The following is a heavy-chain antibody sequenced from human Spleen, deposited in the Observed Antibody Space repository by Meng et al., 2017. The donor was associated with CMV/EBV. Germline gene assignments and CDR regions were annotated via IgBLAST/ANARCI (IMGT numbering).Heavy chain of an antibody. V-gene: IGHV4-39*07. CDR3: ARGDYAAGTYCHFDY. Sequence: QRQESGHGLVKPSETLSLTFTVSGGSISRSSYYWGWIRQPPGKGLEWIGSIYYSGSTYYNPSLKSRVTISVDTSKNQFSLKLSSVTAADTAVYYCARGDYAAGTYCHFDYWGQGTLVTVSS. J-gene: IGHJ4*02. D-gene: IGHD6-13*01. CDR1: GGSISRSSYY. CDR2: IYYSGST.